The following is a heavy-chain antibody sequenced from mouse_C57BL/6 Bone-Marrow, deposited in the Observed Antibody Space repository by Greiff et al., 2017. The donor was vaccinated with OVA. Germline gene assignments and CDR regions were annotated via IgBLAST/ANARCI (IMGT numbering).Heavy chain of an antibody. Sequence: ESGPGLVKPSQSLSFTCSVTGYSITSGYYWNWIRQFPGNKLEWMGYISYDGSNNYNPSLKNRISITRDTSKNQFFLKLNSVTTEDTATYYCARTANYFDYWGQGTTLTVSS. CDR3: ARTANYFDY. CDR1: GYSITSGYY. CDR2: ISYDGSN. J-gene: IGHJ2*01. D-gene: IGHD3-3*01. V-gene: IGHV3-6*01.